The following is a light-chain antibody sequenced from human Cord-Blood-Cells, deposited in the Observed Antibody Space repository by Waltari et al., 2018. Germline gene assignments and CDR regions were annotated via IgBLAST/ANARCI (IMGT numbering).Light chain of an antibody. CDR1: SIHVGCYNL. CDR3: CSYAGSSTYV. Sequence: QSALTQPSSVSGSPGHSVTISCTGTSIHVGCYNLVSWYQQHPGKAPKLMIYEVSKRPSGVSNRFSGSKSGNTASLTISGLQAEDEADYYCCSYAGSSTYVFGTGTKVTVL. CDR2: EVS. V-gene: IGLV2-23*02. J-gene: IGLJ1*01.